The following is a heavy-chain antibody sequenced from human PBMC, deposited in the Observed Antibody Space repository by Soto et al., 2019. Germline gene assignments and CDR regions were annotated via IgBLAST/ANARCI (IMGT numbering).Heavy chain of an antibody. CDR3: AKDPPSEKLQPDYGMDV. Sequence: LRLSCAASGLTFSTSAMSWVRQAPGKGLEWVSLISASGRSTDYADSVKGRFTISRDNSKSTVYLQMNSLRADDTAVYYCAKDPPSEKLQPDYGMDVWGQGTTVTVSS. CDR2: ISASGRST. CDR1: GLTFSTSA. J-gene: IGHJ6*02. V-gene: IGHV3-23*01. D-gene: IGHD2-15*01.